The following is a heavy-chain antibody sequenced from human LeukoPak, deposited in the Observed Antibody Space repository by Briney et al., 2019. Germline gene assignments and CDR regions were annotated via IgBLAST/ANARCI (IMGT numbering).Heavy chain of an antibody. J-gene: IGHJ2*01. D-gene: IGHD3-10*01. V-gene: IGHV4-39*07. CDR2: IYYSGST. CDR1: GGSTSSSGYC. CDR3: ARGNYYGSGSYNRPYDL. Sequence: SETLSLTCTVAGGSTSSSGYCWGWIRQPPGKGLEWIGSIYYSGSTYYNPSLKSRVTMSVDTSKNQFSLKLSSVTAADTAVYYCARGNYYGSGSYNRPYDLWGRGTLVTVSS.